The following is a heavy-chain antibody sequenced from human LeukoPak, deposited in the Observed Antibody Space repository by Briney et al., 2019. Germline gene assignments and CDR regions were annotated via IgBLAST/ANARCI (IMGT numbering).Heavy chain of an antibody. Sequence: PSETLSLTCTVSGYSISSGYYWGWIRQPPGEGLQWIGSIYYSGSTYSNPSLKSRVTISVDTSKNQFSLKLSSVTAADTAVYYCARDVGHSNSGSYYNGEFDYWGQGTLVTVSS. CDR3: ARDVGHSNSGSYYNGEFDY. CDR2: IYYSGST. V-gene: IGHV4-38-2*02. D-gene: IGHD3-10*01. CDR1: GYSISSGYY. J-gene: IGHJ4*02.